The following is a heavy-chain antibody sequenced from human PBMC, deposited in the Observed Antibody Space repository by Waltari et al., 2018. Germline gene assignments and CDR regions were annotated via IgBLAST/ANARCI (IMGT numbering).Heavy chain of an antibody. CDR3: AKTSSSSWHSNYFDY. CDR2: ISGSGGST. CDR1: GFTFSSYA. J-gene: IGHJ4*02. V-gene: IGHV3-23*01. Sequence: EVQLLESGGGLVQPGGSLGLSCAASGFTFSSYAMSWVRQAPGKGLEWVSAISGSGGSTYYADSVKGRFTISRDNSKNTLYLQMNSLRAEDTAVYYCAKTSSSSWHSNYFDYWGQGTLVTVSS. D-gene: IGHD6-13*01.